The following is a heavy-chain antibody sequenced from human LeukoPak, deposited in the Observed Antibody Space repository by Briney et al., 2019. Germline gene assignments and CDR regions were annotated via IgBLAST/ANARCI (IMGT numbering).Heavy chain of an antibody. J-gene: IGHJ4*02. CDR2: IKQDGTEK. V-gene: IGHV3-7*01. CDR3: ARDIAVPGSAY. D-gene: IGHD6-19*01. CDR1: GFTFSSYW. Sequence: GGSLRLFCAASGFTFSSYWMSWVRQAPGKGLEWVANIKQDGTEKYYVDSVKGRFTISRDDAKNLLYLQMNSLRAEDTAVYYCARDIAVPGSAYWGQGTLVTVSS.